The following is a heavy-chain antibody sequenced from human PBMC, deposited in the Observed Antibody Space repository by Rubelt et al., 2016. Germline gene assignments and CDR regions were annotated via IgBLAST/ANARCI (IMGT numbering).Heavy chain of an antibody. CDR1: GYTFTNFG. CDR2: INPSGGGT. V-gene: IGHV1-46*03. CDR3: ARTSGNYAIDY. D-gene: IGHD1-26*01. J-gene: IGHJ4*02. Sequence: QVQLVQSGAEVKKPGASVKVSCKTSGYTFTNFGIHWVRQAPGQGLEWMGIINPSGGGTSYAQMFQGRVTMTRDTSTSTGYMELSSLRSEDTAVYYCARTSGNYAIDYWGQGTLVTVSS.